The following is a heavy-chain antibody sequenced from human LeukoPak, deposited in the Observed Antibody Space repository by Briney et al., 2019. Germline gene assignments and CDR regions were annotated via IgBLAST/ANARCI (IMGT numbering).Heavy chain of an antibody. J-gene: IGHJ4*02. V-gene: IGHV3-43*02. CDR1: GFTFDDYA. D-gene: IGHD3-22*01. Sequence: GGSLRLSCAASGFTFDDYAMHWVRQAPGKGLEWVSLISGDGGSTYYADSVKGRFTISRDNSKNSLYLQMNSLRAEDTAVYYCARGRIPDYYDSSGYYPFDYWGQGTLVTVSS. CDR2: ISGDGGST. CDR3: ARGRIPDYYDSSGYYPFDY.